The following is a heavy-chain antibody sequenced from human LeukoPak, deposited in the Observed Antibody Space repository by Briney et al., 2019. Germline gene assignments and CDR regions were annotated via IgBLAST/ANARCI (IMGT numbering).Heavy chain of an antibody. D-gene: IGHD3-10*01. CDR2: IWDDGSNK. CDR1: GFTFSSYG. V-gene: IGHV3-33*01. Sequence: GGSLRLSCAASGFTFSSYGMHWVRQAPGKGLEWVAVIWDDGSNKYYADSVKGRFTISRDNSKNTLYLQVNSLRAEDTAVYYCARDANFGYDAFDIWGQGTMVTVSS. J-gene: IGHJ3*02. CDR3: ARDANFGYDAFDI.